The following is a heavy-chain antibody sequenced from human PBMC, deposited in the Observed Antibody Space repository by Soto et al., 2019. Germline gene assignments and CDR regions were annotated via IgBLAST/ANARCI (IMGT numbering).Heavy chain of an antibody. Sequence: GGSLILSSAASGFTFSSYGMSLVRQAPGKGLEWVSAISGSGGSTYYADSVKGRFTISRDNSKNTLYLQMNSLRAEDTAVYYCAKDRGDPSPFDYWGQGTLVTV. V-gene: IGHV3-23*01. D-gene: IGHD4-17*01. CDR2: ISGSGGST. J-gene: IGHJ4*02. CDR3: AKDRGDPSPFDY. CDR1: GFTFSSYG.